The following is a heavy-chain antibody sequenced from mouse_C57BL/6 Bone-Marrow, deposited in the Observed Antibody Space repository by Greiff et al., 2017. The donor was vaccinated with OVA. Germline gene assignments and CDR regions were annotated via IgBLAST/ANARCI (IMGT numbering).Heavy chain of an antibody. CDR1: GFTFSSYA. D-gene: IGHD1-1*01. Sequence: EVQLVESGAGLVKPGASLKLSCAASGFTFSSYAMPWVRQTPEKRLEWVATISDGGSYTYYPDNVKGRFTISRDNAKNHLYLQMSQLKSEDTAMYYCARCCCDGRSLVYFYAWGTGAPVTVST. CDR3: ARCCCDGRSLVYFYA. V-gene: IGHV5-4*01. J-gene: IGHJ1*03. CDR2: ISDGGSYT.